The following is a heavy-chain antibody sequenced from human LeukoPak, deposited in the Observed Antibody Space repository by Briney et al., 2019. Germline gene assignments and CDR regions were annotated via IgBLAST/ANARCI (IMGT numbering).Heavy chain of an antibody. J-gene: IGHJ3*02. CDR3: AREKDFWSGPQKDDAFDI. Sequence: GGSLRLSCAASGFTFSSYAMHWVRQAPGKGLEWVAVISYDGSNKYYADSVKGRFTISRDNSKNTLYLQMNSLRAEDTAVYYCAREKDFWSGPQKDDAFDIWGQGTMVTVSS. CDR1: GFTFSSYA. CDR2: ISYDGSNK. V-gene: IGHV3-30-3*01. D-gene: IGHD3-3*01.